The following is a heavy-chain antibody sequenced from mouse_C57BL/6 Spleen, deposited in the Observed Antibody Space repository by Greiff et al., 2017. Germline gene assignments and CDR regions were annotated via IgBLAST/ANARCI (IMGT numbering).Heavy chain of an antibody. CDR2: IYPGDGDT. D-gene: IGHD2-3*01. Sequence: VQLQQSGAELVKPGASVKISCKASGYAFSSYWMHWVKQRPGKGLEWIGQIYPGDGDTNYNGKFKGKATLTADKSSSTAYMQLSSLTSEDAAVDFCASYNGYYDWYFDVWGTGTTVTVSS. CDR3: ASYNGYYDWYFDV. J-gene: IGHJ1*03. V-gene: IGHV1-80*01. CDR1: GYAFSSYW.